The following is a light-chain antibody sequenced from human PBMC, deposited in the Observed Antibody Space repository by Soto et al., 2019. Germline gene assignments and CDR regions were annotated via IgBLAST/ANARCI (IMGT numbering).Light chain of an antibody. CDR2: YDD. Sequence: QAVVTQPPSVSEAPRQRVTISCSGSNSNIGNNAVNWYQQLPGKAPKLLIYYDDLLPSGVSDRFSGSKSGTSASLAISGLQSEDEADYYCAAWDDSLNGGVFGGGTKLTVL. CDR1: NSNIGNNA. J-gene: IGLJ3*02. V-gene: IGLV1-36*01. CDR3: AAWDDSLNGGV.